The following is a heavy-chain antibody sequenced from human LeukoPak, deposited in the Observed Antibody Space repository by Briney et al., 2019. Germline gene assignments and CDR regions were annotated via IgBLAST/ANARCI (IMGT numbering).Heavy chain of an antibody. CDR3: ARLSDF. J-gene: IGHJ4*02. V-gene: IGHV4-39*01. Sequence: SETLSRTCTVSGGAISSDSYYWGWIRQPPGKGLEWIASINYSGSTYYNPSLNSRATISVDTSKTQFSLRLSSVTAADTAVYYCARLSDFWGQGTLVTVSS. CDR1: GGAISSDSYY. CDR2: INYSGST.